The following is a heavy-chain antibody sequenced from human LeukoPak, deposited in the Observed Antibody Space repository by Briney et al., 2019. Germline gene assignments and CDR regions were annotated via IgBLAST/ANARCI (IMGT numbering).Heavy chain of an antibody. D-gene: IGHD6-25*01. J-gene: IGHJ4*02. CDR1: GGSITKGVYF. CDR2: MHYRESA. Sequence: SETLSLTCTVSGGSITKGVYFWSWIRQHPGKGLEWIGYMHYRESANYNPSLKSRVTISVDTSKNQISLRVNSVTGADTAVYYCARERGRLVDYWGQGSLVTVSS. V-gene: IGHV4-31*03. CDR3: ARERGRLVDY.